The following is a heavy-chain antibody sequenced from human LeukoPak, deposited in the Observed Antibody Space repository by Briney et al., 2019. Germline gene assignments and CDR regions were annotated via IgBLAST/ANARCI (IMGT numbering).Heavy chain of an antibody. V-gene: IGHV4-30-4*08. CDR2: IYYSGST. CDR3: ARSQLLSVDWFAP. J-gene: IGHJ5*02. CDR1: GGSISSGDYY. Sequence: SQTLSLTCTVSGGSISSGDYYWSWIRQPPGKGLEWIGYIYYSGSTYYNPSLKSRVTISVDTSKNQFSLKLSSVTAADTAVYYCARSQLLSVDWFAPWGQEPLVTVSS. D-gene: IGHD2-2*01.